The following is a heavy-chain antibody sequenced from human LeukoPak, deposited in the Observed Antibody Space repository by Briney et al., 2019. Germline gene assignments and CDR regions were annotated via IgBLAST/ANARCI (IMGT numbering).Heavy chain of an antibody. Sequence: SETLSLTCAVSGGSISGYYWSWIRQPPGKGLEWIGEINHSGSTNYNPSLKSRVTISVDTSKNQFSLKLSSVTAADTAVYYCARVYSSTSCFDVWGQGTTVTVSS. CDR3: ARVYSSTSCFDV. CDR2: INHSGST. V-gene: IGHV4-34*01. CDR1: GGSISGYY. D-gene: IGHD2-2*01. J-gene: IGHJ6*02.